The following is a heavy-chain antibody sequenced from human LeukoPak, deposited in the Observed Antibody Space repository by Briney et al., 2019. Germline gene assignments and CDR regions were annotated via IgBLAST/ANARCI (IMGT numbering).Heavy chain of an antibody. D-gene: IGHD1-26*01. CDR2: ISSSGTFI. V-gene: IGHV3-21*01. J-gene: IGHJ3*02. CDR3: ARGGSGSYNAFDI. Sequence: GGSLRLSCATSGFTFSNYNMNRVRQAPGKGLEWVSSISSSGTFIYYADSVKGRFTISRDNAKNSLYLQMNSLRAEDTAVYYCARGGSGSYNAFDIWGQGTMVTVSS. CDR1: GFTFSNYN.